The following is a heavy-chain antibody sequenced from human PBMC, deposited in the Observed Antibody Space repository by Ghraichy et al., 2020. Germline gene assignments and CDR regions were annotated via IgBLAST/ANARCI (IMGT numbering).Heavy chain of an antibody. CDR1: GFTFDDYA. Sequence: GGSLRLSCAASGFTFDDYAMHWVRQAPGKGLEWVSGISWNSGSIGYADSVKGRFTISRDNAKNSLYLQMNSLRAEDTALYYCAKDHNPDSSGYHDYWGQGTLVTVSS. CDR2: ISWNSGSI. V-gene: IGHV3-9*01. D-gene: IGHD3-22*01. CDR3: AKDHNPDSSGYHDY. J-gene: IGHJ4*02.